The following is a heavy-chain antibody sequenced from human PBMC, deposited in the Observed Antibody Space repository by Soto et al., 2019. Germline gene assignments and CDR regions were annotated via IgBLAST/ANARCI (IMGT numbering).Heavy chain of an antibody. Sequence: GGSLRLSCAASGFSFSDSAMHWVRQASGKGLEWIGRIRTKTNNYATAYAESVKGRFTVSRDDSRNTAYLQMNSLKTEDTAVYYCARLGWEPLGFDFWGQGILVTVSS. CDR2: IRTKTNNYAT. CDR1: GFSFSDSA. J-gene: IGHJ4*02. CDR3: ARLGWEPLGFDF. V-gene: IGHV3-73*01. D-gene: IGHD1-26*01.